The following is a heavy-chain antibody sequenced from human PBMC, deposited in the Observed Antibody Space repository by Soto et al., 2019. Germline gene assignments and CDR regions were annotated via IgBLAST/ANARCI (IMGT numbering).Heavy chain of an antibody. D-gene: IGHD3-16*02. CDR1: GDSVSSNSAA. Sequence: PAHTLSLTCAISGDSVSSNSAAWNWIRQSPSRGLEWLGRTYYRSKWYNDYAVSVKSRITINPDTSKNQFSLQLNSVTPEDTAVYFGARENMITFGGVIVYYFDYWGQGTLVTVSP. J-gene: IGHJ4*02. CDR2: TYYRSKWYN. CDR3: ARENMITFGGVIVYYFDY. V-gene: IGHV6-1*01.